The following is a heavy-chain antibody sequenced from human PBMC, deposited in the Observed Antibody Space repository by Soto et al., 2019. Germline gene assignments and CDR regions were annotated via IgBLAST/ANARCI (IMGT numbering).Heavy chain of an antibody. D-gene: IGHD3-3*01. CDR2: ISAYNGNT. CDR1: GYTFTSYG. CDR3: ARAYEDTIFGVVIIPAYYFDY. Sequence: GASVKVSCKASGYTFTSYGISWVRQAPGQGLEWMGWISAYNGNTNYAQKLQGRVTMTTDTSTSTAYMELRSLRSDDTAVYYCARAYEDTIFGVVIIPAYYFDYWGQGTLVTVSS. V-gene: IGHV1-18*01. J-gene: IGHJ4*02.